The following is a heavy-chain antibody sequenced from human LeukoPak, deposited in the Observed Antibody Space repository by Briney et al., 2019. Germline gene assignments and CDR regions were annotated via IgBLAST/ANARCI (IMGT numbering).Heavy chain of an antibody. CDR3: ARGQYYVRRYYFDY. CDR2: INNSGST. CDR1: GGSFSGYY. D-gene: IGHD3-16*01. Sequence: PSETLSLTCAVYGGSFSGYYWSWIRQPPGKGLEWIGEINNSGSTNYNPSLKRRFTVSVDTSTNQFSLKLSTVTAADAAVYYCARGQYYVRRYYFDYWGQGTLVTVSS. J-gene: IGHJ4*02. V-gene: IGHV4-34*01.